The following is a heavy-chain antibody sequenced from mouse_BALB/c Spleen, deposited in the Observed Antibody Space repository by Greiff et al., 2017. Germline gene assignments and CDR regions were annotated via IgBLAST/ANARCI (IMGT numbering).Heavy chain of an antibody. CDR3: ARYNDYDETFAY. CDR2: ISYSGST. J-gene: IGHJ3*01. D-gene: IGHD2-4*01. CDR1: GDSITSGY. Sequence: EVKLQESGPSLVKPSQTLSLTCSVTGDSITSGYWNWIRKFPGNKLEYMGYISYSGSTYYNPSLKSRISITRDTSKNQYYLQLNSVTTEDTATYYCARYNDYDETFAYWGQGTLVTVSA. V-gene: IGHV3-8*02.